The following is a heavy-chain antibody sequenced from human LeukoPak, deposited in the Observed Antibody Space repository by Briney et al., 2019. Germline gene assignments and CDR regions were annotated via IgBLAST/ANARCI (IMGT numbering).Heavy chain of an antibody. CDR1: GYTFTTYY. CDR3: SRGGHDYLWGNNRSDAFDI. D-gene: IGHD3-16*02. V-gene: IGHV1-46*01. Sequence: ASVKVSCKASGYTFTTYYTHWVRQAPGQGLEWMGIIDPRVGGSTSAQTVQGRVAISADKSTSTAYLELSRLRCWDTAVWLCSRGGHDYLWGNNRSDAFDIWGQGTMVTVSS. J-gene: IGHJ3*02. CDR2: IDPRVGGS.